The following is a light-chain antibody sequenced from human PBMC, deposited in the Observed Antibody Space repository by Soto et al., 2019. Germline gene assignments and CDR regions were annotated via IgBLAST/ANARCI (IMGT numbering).Light chain of an antibody. CDR2: GAS. V-gene: IGKV3-20*01. CDR3: QQYSTSARLT. CDR1: QSVNKY. Sequence: EIVLTQPPGTLSWSPGERATLSCRASQSVNKYLAWYQKKPGQAPRLLIYGASSRANGIPARFSGSGSGTEFSLTINGLEPEDSAVYYCQQYSTSARLTFGPGTNVDI. J-gene: IGKJ3*01.